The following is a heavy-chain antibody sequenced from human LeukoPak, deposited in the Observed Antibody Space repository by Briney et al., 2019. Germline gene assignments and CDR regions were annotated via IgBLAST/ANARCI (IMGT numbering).Heavy chain of an antibody. CDR2: INHSGST. CDR1: GGSFSGYY. Sequence: SETLSLTCAVYGGSFSGYYWSWIRQPPGKGLEWIGEINHSGSTNYNPSLKSRVTISVDTSKNQFSLKLSSVTAADTAVYYCASIVDPTGFDYWGQEPWSPSPQ. V-gene: IGHV4-34*01. J-gene: IGHJ4*01. CDR3: ASIVDPTGFDY. D-gene: IGHD3-16*02.